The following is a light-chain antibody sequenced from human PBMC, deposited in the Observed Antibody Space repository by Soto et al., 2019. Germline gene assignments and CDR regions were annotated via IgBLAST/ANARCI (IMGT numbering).Light chain of an antibody. V-gene: IGKV1-39*01. J-gene: IGKJ4*01. CDR3: RHNYSAPLT. CDR2: AAS. Sequence: DIQMTQSPSSLSASVGDRVTITCRASQSITTYLNWYRQKPGKAPKLLIYAASSLQSGVPSRFSGSGSETEFTLSISSLQPEDFATYFCRHNYSAPLTFCGGIKVEIK. CDR1: QSITTY.